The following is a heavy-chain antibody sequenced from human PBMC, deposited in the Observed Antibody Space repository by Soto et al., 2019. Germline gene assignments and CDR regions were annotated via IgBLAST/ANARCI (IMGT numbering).Heavy chain of an antibody. CDR1: GFTFDDYA. Sequence: EVQLVESGGRLVQPGKSLRLSCAASGFTFDDYAMHWVRQVPGKGLEWVSGISANGGSIRYGDSVKGRFTISRDNAKNSRFLQMNSLGAEDTALYYCAKSGEPGVVAATSFDYWGQGTLVTVSS. J-gene: IGHJ4*02. CDR2: ISANGGSI. V-gene: IGHV3-9*01. CDR3: AKSGEPGVVAATSFDY. D-gene: IGHD2-15*01.